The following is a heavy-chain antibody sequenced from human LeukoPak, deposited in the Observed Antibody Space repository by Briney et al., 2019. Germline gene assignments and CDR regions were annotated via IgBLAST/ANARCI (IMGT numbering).Heavy chain of an antibody. CDR3: ARGRGGYGAAADYYYYMDV. J-gene: IGHJ6*03. CDR1: GGSFSGYY. D-gene: IGHD6-13*01. Sequence: PSETLSLTCAVYGGSFSGYYWSWIRQPPGKGLEWIGEINHSGSTNYNPSLKSRVTISVDTSKNQFPLKLSSVTAADTAVYYCARGRGGYGAAADYYYYMDVWGKGTTVTVSS. V-gene: IGHV4-34*01. CDR2: INHSGST.